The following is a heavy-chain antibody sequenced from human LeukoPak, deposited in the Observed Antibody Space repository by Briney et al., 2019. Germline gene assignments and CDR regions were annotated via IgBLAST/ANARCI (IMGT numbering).Heavy chain of an antibody. CDR3: AKVDRSCRGGYCLDY. J-gene: IGHJ4*02. Sequence: SGGSLRLSCAASGFTFSTYAMNWVRQAPGRGLEWVSGISDSGSSTYYADSVKGRFTISRDNSKNTLFLQMNNVRAGDTAVYYCAKVDRSCRGGYCLDYWGQGTLVTVSS. CDR1: GFTFSTYA. D-gene: IGHD2-15*01. CDR2: ISDSGSST. V-gene: IGHV3-23*01.